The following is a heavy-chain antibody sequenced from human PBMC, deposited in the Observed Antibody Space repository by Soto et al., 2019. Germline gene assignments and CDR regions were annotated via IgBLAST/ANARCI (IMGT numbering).Heavy chain of an antibody. CDR2: MNPNSGNT. Sequence: QVQLVQSGAEVKKPGASVKVSCKASGYTFTSYDINWVRQATGQGLEWMGWMNPNSGNTGYAQKFQGRVTMTRNTSISTAYMELSSLRSEDTAVYYCARGDIVTGPAYYYYMDVWGKGTTVTVSS. J-gene: IGHJ6*03. CDR3: ARGDIVTGPAYYYYMDV. CDR1: GYTFTSYD. V-gene: IGHV1-8*01. D-gene: IGHD3-9*01.